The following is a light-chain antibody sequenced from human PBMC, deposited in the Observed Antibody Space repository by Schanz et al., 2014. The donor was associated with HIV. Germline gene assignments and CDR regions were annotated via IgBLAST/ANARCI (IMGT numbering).Light chain of an antibody. J-gene: IGLJ2*01. V-gene: IGLV2-14*03. CDR3: QSYDSSLSGPVV. Sequence: QSALTQPASVSGSPGQSITISCTGTSSDVAGYNYVSWYQQHPGKAPKLMIYDVTNRPSGVSNRFSGSKSGTSASLAITGLQAEDEADYYCQSYDSSLSGPVVFGGGTKLTVL. CDR2: DVT. CDR1: SSDVAGYNY.